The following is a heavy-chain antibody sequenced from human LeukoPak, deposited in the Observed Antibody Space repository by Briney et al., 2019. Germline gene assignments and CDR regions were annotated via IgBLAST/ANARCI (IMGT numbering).Heavy chain of an antibody. J-gene: IGHJ4*02. D-gene: IGHD3/OR15-3a*01. CDR3: ARQTGSGLFTLP. Sequence: SETLSLTCTVSGISISSSNSYWGWIRQPPGKGLEWIGSIYYTGNTYYNASLKSRVTISIDTPKNQISLRLTSVTAADTAMYYCARQTGSGLFTLPGGQGTLVTVSS. V-gene: IGHV4-39*01. CDR2: IYYTGNT. CDR1: GISISSSNSY.